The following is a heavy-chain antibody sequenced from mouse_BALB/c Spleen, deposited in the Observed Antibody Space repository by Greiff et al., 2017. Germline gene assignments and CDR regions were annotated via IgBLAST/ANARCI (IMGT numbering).Heavy chain of an antibody. CDR3: ARERGYYYDV. Sequence: EVKLQESGPGLVKPSQSLSLTCSVTGYSITSGYYWNWIRQFPGNKLEWMGYISYDGSNNYNPSLKNRISITRDTSKNQFFLKLNSVTTEDTATYYCARERGYYYDVWGAGTTVTVSA. CDR1: GYSITSGYY. J-gene: IGHJ1*01. CDR2: ISYDGSN. V-gene: IGHV3-6*02.